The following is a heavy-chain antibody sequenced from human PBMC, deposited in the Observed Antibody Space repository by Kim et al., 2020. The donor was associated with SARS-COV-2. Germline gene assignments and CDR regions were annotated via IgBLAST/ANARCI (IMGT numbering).Heavy chain of an antibody. D-gene: IGHD3-10*01. J-gene: IGHJ4*02. CDR2: INPYNGDT. CDR3: VRSRDVGGTNFDY. CDR1: GYTFDIYG. Sequence: ASVKVSCKTSGYTFDIYGITWVRQAPGQGLEWMAWINPYNGDTNYAPKVQDRVSLIMDTSTSTVNMELKGLRSDDTAVYFCVRSRDVGGTNFDYWGQGTLVTVSS. V-gene: IGHV1-18*01.